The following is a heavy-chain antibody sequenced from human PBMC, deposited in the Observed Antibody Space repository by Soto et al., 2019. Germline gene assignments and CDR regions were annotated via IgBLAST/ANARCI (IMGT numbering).Heavy chain of an antibody. J-gene: IGHJ2*01. V-gene: IGHV3-74*01. CDR2: INSDGSST. D-gene: IGHD3-16*01. Sequence: GGSLRLSCAASGFTFSSYWMHWVRQAPGKGLVRVSRINSDGSSTSYADSVKGRFTISRDNAKNTLYLQMNSLRAEDTAVYYCARDDYVSYWYFDLWGRGTLVTVSS. CDR1: GFTFSSYW. CDR3: ARDDYVSYWYFDL.